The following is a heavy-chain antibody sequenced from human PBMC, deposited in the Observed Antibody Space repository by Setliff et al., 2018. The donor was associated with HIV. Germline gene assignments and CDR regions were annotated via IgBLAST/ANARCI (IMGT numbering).Heavy chain of an antibody. CDR1: GGSISNSRYY. Sequence: PSETLSLTCTVSGGSISNSRYYWSWLRQPPGKGLEWIGSIYDSGRTYYSPSLKSRVTISVDTSKNQFSLKLSSVTAADAAVYYCASRVYYYDRSGYLREDGFDPWGQGTLVTVSS. V-gene: IGHV4-39*01. CDR3: ASRVYYYDRSGYLREDGFDP. CDR2: IYDSGRT. D-gene: IGHD3-22*01. J-gene: IGHJ5*02.